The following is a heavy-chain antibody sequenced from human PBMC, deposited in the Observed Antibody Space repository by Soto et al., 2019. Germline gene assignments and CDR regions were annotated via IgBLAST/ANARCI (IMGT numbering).Heavy chain of an antibody. D-gene: IGHD2-2*01. CDR3: VRGYSSSLYNWLDP. V-gene: IGHV3-33*08. Sequence: GGSLRLSCAASGFTFSSYGMHWVRQAPGKGLEWVAVIWYDGSNKYYADSVKGRFTISRDNAKNTLYLQMNSLRAEDTAVYYCVRGYSSSLYNWLDPWGQGTLVTVSS. J-gene: IGHJ5*02. CDR1: GFTFSSYG. CDR2: IWYDGSNK.